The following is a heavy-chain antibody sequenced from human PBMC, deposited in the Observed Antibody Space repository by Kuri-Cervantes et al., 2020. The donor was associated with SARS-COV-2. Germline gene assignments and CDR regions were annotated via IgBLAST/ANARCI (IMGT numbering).Heavy chain of an antibody. CDR1: GFSLSNARMG. Sequence: SGPTLVKPTETLTLTCTVSGFSLSNARMGVSWIRQPPGKALEWLAHIFSNDEKSYSTSLKSRLTISKGTSKSQVVLTMTNMDPVDTATYYCARIRMTTVTTASFDYWGQGTLVTVSS. D-gene: IGHD4-11*01. CDR2: IFSNDEK. J-gene: IGHJ4*02. V-gene: IGHV2-26*01. CDR3: ARIRMTTVTTASFDY.